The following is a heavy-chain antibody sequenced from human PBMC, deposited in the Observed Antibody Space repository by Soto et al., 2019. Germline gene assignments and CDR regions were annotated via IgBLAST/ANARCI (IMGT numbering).Heavy chain of an antibody. Sequence: EVQLVESGGGLVQPGGSLRLSCAVSGFTFSTYWMHWVRQAPGKGLVWVSRINTDGSSTSYADSVKGRFTISRDNAKNTLYLQMHTLRAEDTAVYYCARGIKGYGYFDYWGQGTLVTVSS. D-gene: IGHD5-18*01. CDR1: GFTFSTYW. CDR3: ARGIKGYGYFDY. J-gene: IGHJ4*02. CDR2: INTDGSST. V-gene: IGHV3-74*01.